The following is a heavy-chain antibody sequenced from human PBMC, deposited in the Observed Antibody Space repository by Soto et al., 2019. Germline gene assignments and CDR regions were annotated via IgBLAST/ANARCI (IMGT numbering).Heavy chain of an antibody. CDR1: GGSFSGYY. Sequence: SETLSLTCAVYGGSFSGYYWSWIRQPPGKGLEWIGEINHSGSTNYNPSLKSRVTISVDTSKNQFSLKLSSVTAADTAVYYCARTDYASWGQGTLVTVSS. CDR2: INHSGST. V-gene: IGHV4-34*01. J-gene: IGHJ5*02. D-gene: IGHD2-2*01. CDR3: ARTDYAS.